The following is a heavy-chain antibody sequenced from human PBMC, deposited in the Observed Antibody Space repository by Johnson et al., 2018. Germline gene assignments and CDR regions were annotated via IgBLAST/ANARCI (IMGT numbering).Heavy chain of an antibody. Sequence: VQLVESGGGLVQPGGSLRLSCAASRFTFNRYDIYWVRQATGKRLEWVSVIDSAGDTYSPGYVKGRFTIPRESAKNSLYRQMNSLRPEDTALYYCAKAPVGWLGEGAEYFQHGGQGTLVTVSS. D-gene: IGHD3-3*01. CDR1: RFTFNRYD. CDR3: AKAPVGWLGEGAEYFQH. V-gene: IGHV3-13*01. CDR2: IDSAGDT. J-gene: IGHJ1*01.